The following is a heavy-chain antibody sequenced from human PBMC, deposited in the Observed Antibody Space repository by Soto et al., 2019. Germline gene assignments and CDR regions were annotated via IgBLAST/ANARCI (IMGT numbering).Heavy chain of an antibody. D-gene: IGHD2-2*01. V-gene: IGHV1-3*01. CDR3: ARRDCSGTSCYHYYYMDV. CDR1: GYTFTSYA. CDR2: INAGNGNT. J-gene: IGHJ6*03. Sequence: QVQLVQSGAEVKKPGASVKVSCKASGYTFTSYAMHWVRQAPGQRLEWMGWINAGNGNTKYSQKFQGRVTITRDTSASTAYMERSSLRSEDTAVYYCARRDCSGTSCYHYYYMDVRGRGTTVTVSS.